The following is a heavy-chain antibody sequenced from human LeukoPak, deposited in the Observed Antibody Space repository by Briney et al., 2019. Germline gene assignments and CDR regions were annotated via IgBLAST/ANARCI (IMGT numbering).Heavy chain of an antibody. CDR1: GGSITSNGYY. CDR3: ARGGTMVSSIGY. Sequence: SETLSLTCIVSGGSITSNGYYWAWIPQAPGLGLVGMGSNCESGTTYYNSCLESRVSTSIATSKNQFSLTLRSVTAAETAVYFCARGGTMVSSIGYWGEGTPVSASS. J-gene: IGHJ4*02. CDR2: NCESGTT. V-gene: IGHV4-39*07. D-gene: IGHD4/OR15-4a*01.